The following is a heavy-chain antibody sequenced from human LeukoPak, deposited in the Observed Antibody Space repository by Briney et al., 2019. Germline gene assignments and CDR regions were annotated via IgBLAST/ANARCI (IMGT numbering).Heavy chain of an antibody. CDR2: IIPIFGTA. D-gene: IGHD5-18*01. Sequence: ASVKVSCKASGGTFSSYAISWVRQAPGQGLEWMGGIIPIFGTANYAQKFQGRVTITADESTSTAYMEVSSLRSEDTAIYYCARGLDASMETAYDYWGQGTLVTVSS. J-gene: IGHJ4*02. V-gene: IGHV1-69*13. CDR1: GGTFSSYA. CDR3: ARGLDASMETAYDY.